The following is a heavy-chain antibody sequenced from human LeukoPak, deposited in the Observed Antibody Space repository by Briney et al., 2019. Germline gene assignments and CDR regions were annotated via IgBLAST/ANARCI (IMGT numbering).Heavy chain of an antibody. Sequence: GGSLRLSCAASGFTFSSYGMHRVRQAPGKGLEWVAVIWYDGSNKYYADSVKGRFTISRDNSKNTLYLQMNSLRAEDTAVYYCARDLPYSSSWNFDYWGQGTLVTVSS. CDR2: IWYDGSNK. CDR3: ARDLPYSSSWNFDY. D-gene: IGHD6-13*01. V-gene: IGHV3-33*01. J-gene: IGHJ4*02. CDR1: GFTFSSYG.